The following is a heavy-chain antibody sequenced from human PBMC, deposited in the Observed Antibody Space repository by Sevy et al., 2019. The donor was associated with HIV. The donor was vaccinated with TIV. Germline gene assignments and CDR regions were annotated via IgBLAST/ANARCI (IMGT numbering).Heavy chain of an antibody. CDR2: IWYDGTNK. V-gene: IGHV3-33*01. Sequence: GGSLRLSCAASGFTFSSYGMHWVRQAPGKGLEWVALIWYDGTNKYYADSVKGRFTISRDNSKNTLYLQRNSLRAEDTAGYYCASGAYYYASRSQNFDYWGPGTLVTVSS. D-gene: IGHD3-10*01. CDR1: GFTFSSYG. CDR3: ASGAYYYASRSQNFDY. J-gene: IGHJ4*02.